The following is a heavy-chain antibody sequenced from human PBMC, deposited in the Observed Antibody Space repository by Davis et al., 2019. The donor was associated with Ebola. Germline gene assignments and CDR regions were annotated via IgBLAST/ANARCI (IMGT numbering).Heavy chain of an antibody. CDR3: ARSYCSSTSCYWGHLRGMDV. CDR2: ISAYNGNT. D-gene: IGHD2-2*01. Sequence: AASVKVSCKASGYTFTSYGISWVRQAPGQGLEWMGWISAYNGNTNYAQKLQGRVTITADKSTSTAYMELSSLRSEDTAVYYCARSYCSSTSCYWGHLRGMDVWGQGTTVTVSS. CDR1: GYTFTSYG. V-gene: IGHV1-18*01. J-gene: IGHJ6*02.